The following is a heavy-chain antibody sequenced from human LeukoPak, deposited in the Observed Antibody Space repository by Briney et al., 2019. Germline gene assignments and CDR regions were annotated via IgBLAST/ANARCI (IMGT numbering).Heavy chain of an antibody. Sequence: ASVKVSCKASGGTFSSYAISWVRQAPGQGLEWMGRIIPIFGIANYAQKFQGRVTITADKSTSTADMELSSLRSEDTAVYYCAAGVDVLVPDGGWFDPWGQGTLVTASS. V-gene: IGHV1-69*04. D-gene: IGHD2-2*01. CDR1: GGTFSSYA. CDR3: AAGVDVLVPDGGWFDP. J-gene: IGHJ5*02. CDR2: IIPIFGIA.